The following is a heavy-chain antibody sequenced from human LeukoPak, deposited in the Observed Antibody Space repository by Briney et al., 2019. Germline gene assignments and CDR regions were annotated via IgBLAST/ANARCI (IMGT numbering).Heavy chain of an antibody. J-gene: IGHJ4*02. CDR3: ARHGRHGDYSY. V-gene: IGHV4-39*01. D-gene: IGHD4-17*01. CDR2: INYTVTT. CDR1: GGSISSGSDYF. Sequence: SETLSLTCTVSGGSISSGSDYFWHWIRQPPGKGLEWIGDINYTVTTDYNPSLKSRVTISVDTSRNQFSVKLTSVTATDAAVYYCARHGRHGDYSYWGQGTLVTVSS.